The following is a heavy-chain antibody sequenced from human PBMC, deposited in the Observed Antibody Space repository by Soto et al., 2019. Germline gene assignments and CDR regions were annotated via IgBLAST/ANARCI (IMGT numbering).Heavy chain of an antibody. D-gene: IGHD2-15*01. CDR3: AKERIDVVVVAACLDY. V-gene: IGHV3-23*04. CDR2: ISGSGGST. Sequence: EVQLVESGGGLVQPGGSLRLSCAASGFTFSSYAMSWVRQAPGKGLEWVSAISGSGGSTYYADSVKGRFTIYRDNSKNTLYLQMNSLRAEDTAVYYCAKERIDVVVVAACLDYWGQGTLVTVSS. CDR1: GFTFSSYA. J-gene: IGHJ4*02.